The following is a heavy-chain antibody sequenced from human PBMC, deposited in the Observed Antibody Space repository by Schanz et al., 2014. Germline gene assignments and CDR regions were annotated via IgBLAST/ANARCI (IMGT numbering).Heavy chain of an antibody. J-gene: IGHJ6*02. Sequence: VQLVESGGGVVQPGRSLRLSCAASGFTFSVYWMHWVRQPPGEGLVSVSRISGDGTTTSYADSVKGRFTISRDNSKNTLYLQMNSLRDEDTAMYYCARRVPYSFGLDVWGQGATVTVSS. D-gene: IGHD1-1*01. CDR3: ARRVPYSFGLDV. CDR1: GFTFSVYW. V-gene: IGHV3-74*02. CDR2: ISGDGTTT.